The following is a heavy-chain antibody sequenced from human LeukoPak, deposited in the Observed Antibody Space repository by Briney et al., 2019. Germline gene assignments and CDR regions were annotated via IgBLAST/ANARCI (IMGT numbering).Heavy chain of an antibody. Sequence: PSETLSLTCTVSGGSISSYYWSWIRQPPGKGLEWIGYIYYSGSTNYNPSLKSRVTISVDTSKNQFSLKLSSVTAADTAVYYCARGNEVDTAVDWGQGTLVTVSS. V-gene: IGHV4-59*01. D-gene: IGHD5-18*01. J-gene: IGHJ4*02. CDR2: IYYSGST. CDR1: GGSISSYY. CDR3: ARGNEVDTAVD.